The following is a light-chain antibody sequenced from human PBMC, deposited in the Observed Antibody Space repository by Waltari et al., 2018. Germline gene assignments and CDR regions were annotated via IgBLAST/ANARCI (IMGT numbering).Light chain of an antibody. J-gene: IGKJ1*01. CDR3: QKYNTAPRT. Sequence: DIQITQSPASLSASVGDRVTNTCRASQDINSYLAWYQHKPGKSPRLLIYSASTLQSGVSSRFSGSGSGTYFTLTISRLQPEDVATYYCQKYNTAPRTFGQGTTVKIK. CDR1: QDINSY. V-gene: IGKV1-27*01. CDR2: SAS.